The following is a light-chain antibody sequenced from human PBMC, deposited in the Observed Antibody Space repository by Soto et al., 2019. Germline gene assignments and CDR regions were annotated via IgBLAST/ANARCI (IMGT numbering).Light chain of an antibody. Sequence: EIVLTKTPDTPALSPGEGATLSCRALQSVRSERLAWYQHKRGQAPRLVIFDASSRATGIPERFSGSGSGTDFTLTISRLGPEDSAVYYCQQYHNWPPITFGQGTRLATK. CDR2: DAS. CDR3: QQYHNWPPIT. CDR1: QSVRSER. J-gene: IGKJ5*01. V-gene: IGKV3-20*01.